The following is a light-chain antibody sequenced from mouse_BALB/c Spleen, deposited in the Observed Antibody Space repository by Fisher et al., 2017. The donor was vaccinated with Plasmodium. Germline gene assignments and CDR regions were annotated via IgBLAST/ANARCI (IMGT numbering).Light chain of an antibody. CDR2: LVS. Sequence: DIVLTQTTLTLSVTIGQPASISCKSGQSLLDSDGKTYLNWLLQRPGQSPKRLIYLVSKLGSGVPDRFTGSGSGTDFTLSINSVETEDFGMYFCQQSNSWPLTFGAGTKLELK. V-gene: IGKV1-135*01. CDR3: QQSNSWPLT. J-gene: IGKJ5*01. CDR1: QSLLDSDGKTY.